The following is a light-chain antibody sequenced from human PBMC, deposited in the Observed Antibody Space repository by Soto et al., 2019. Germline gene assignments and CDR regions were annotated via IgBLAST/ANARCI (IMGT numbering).Light chain of an antibody. CDR3: HQRYNWPRVT. CDR2: GAS. V-gene: IGKV3-11*01. Sequence: EIVLTQSPATLSLSPGERATLSCRASQSVGNSLAWYQQKPGQAPRLLIYGASNRATGIPDRFSGSGSGTDFTLTITSLEPEDFAVYFCHQRYNWPRVTFGQGTRLEIK. J-gene: IGKJ5*01. CDR1: QSVGNS.